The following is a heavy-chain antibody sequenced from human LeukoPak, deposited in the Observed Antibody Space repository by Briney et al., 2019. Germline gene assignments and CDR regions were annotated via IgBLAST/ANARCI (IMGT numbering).Heavy chain of an antibody. V-gene: IGHV4-34*01. D-gene: IGHD6-13*01. J-gene: IGHJ4*02. CDR2: IKHSGST. CDR3: AREAAAGYFDY. Sequence: SETLSLTCAVYGGSFSGYYWSWIRQPPGKGLEWIGEIKHSGSTNYNPSLKSRVTISVDTSKNQFSLKLSSVTAADTAVYYCAREAAAGYFDYWGQGTLVTVSS. CDR1: GGSFSGYY.